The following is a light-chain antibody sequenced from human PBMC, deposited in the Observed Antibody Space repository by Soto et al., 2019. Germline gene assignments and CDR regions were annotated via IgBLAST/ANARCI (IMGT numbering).Light chain of an antibody. V-gene: IGLV1-47*02. CDR1: SSNIGSNY. CDR2: NNN. Sequence: QSVLTQPPSASGTPGQGVTISCSGSSSNIGSNYVYWYQQLPGTAPKLLIYNNNQRPSGVPDRFSASKSGTSASLAIRGLRYGDEADYYCSSWEGSMSGYVFGVLKNVTVL. J-gene: IGLJ1*01. CDR3: SSWEGSMSGYV.